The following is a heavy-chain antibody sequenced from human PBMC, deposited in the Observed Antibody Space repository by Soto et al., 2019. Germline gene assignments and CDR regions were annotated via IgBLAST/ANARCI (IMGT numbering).Heavy chain of an antibody. CDR3: AKKVNSGSGSQYFDY. CDR2: IRYDGSNK. V-gene: IGHV3-30*02. J-gene: IGHJ4*02. CDR1: GFTFSSYG. Sequence: GGSLRLSCAASGFTFSSYGMHWVRQAPGKGLEWVAVIRYDGSNKYYADSVKGRFTISRDNSKNTLYLQMDSLRDEDTAIYYCAKKVNSGSGSQYFDYWGQGTLVTVSS. D-gene: IGHD3-10*01.